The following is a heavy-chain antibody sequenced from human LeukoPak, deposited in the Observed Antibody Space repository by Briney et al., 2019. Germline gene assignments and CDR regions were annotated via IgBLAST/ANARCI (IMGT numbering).Heavy chain of an antibody. CDR2: ISYDGSNK. D-gene: IGHD2-2*01. CDR3: AKSVCSSTSCSGKYNWFDP. CDR1: GFTFSSYA. Sequence: GGSLRLSCAASGFTFSSYAMHWVRQAPGKGLEWVAVISYDGSNKYYADSVKGRFTISRDNSKNTLYLQMNSLRAEDTALYYRAKSVCSSTSCSGKYNWFDPWGQGTLVTVSS. J-gene: IGHJ5*02. V-gene: IGHV3-30-3*02.